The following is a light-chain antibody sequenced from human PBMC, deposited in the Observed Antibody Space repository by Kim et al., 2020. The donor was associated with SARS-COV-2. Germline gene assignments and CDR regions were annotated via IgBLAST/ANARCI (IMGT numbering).Light chain of an antibody. CDR2: TNN. CDR1: SSNIGSNP. V-gene: IGLV1-44*01. J-gene: IGLJ2*01. Sequence: ELTQPPSASGTPGQRVTISCSGSSSNIGSNPVNWYQQFPGTAPKLLIYTNNQWPSGVPDRFSGSKSGTSASLAISGPQSEDEADYYCAAWDDSLNGVVFGGGTKLTVL. CDR3: AAWDDSLNGVV.